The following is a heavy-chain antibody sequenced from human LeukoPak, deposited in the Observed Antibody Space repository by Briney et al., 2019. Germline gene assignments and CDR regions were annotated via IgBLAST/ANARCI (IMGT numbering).Heavy chain of an antibody. D-gene: IGHD5-12*01. CDR1: GGSISSGNYY. CDR3: ARDRYSGYDHPYYYYMDV. J-gene: IGHJ6*03. CDR2: IYTSGSI. Sequence: SETLSLTCTVSGGSISSGNYYWSWIRKPAGKGLEWIGRIYTSGSINYNPSLKSRVTMSVDTSKNQFSLKLSSVTAADTAVYYCARDRYSGYDHPYYYYMDVWGKGTTVTISS. V-gene: IGHV4-61*02.